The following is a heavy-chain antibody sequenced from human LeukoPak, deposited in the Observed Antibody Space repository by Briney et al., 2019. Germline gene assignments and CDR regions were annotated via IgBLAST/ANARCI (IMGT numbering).Heavy chain of an antibody. CDR1: GRSFSSYY. CDR3: AVVYCSSTSCYIGYFAY. J-gene: IGHJ4*02. Sequence: KPSETLSLTCTVSGRSFSSYYNSWVRQPPGKGLEWIGYIYYSGGTNYNPSLKSRVTISVDTSKNQFSLKLSSVTAADTALYYCAVVYCSSTSCYIGYFAYWGQGTLVTVSS. D-gene: IGHD2-2*02. CDR2: IYYSGGT. V-gene: IGHV4-59*08.